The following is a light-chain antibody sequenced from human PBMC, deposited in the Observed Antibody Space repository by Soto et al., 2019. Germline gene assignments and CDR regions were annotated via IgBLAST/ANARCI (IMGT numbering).Light chain of an antibody. CDR3: QHTTDFT. Sequence: DIQMTQSPSTLAASVGDTVTMTCRSSSKWLAWYQKKPGKAPKLLIYDVSNLERGVPPRFSGSTSGAESTLTIIGLQADDLETYYCQHTTDFTFGQGTKVEIK. J-gene: IGKJ2*01. CDR1: SSKW. CDR2: DVS. V-gene: IGKV1-5*01.